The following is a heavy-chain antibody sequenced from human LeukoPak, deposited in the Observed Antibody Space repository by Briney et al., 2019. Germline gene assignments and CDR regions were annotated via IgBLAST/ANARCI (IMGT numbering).Heavy chain of an antibody. CDR2: IYTSGST. Sequence: KASETLSLTCTVSGVSISSYYWSWIRQPAGKGLEWIGRIYTSGSTNYNPSLKSRVTMSVDTSKNQFSLKLRSVTAADTAVYYCARVQTDSRFDYWGQGTLVTVSS. CDR1: GVSISSYY. J-gene: IGHJ4*02. CDR3: ARVQTDSRFDY. V-gene: IGHV4-4*07. D-gene: IGHD2-21*02.